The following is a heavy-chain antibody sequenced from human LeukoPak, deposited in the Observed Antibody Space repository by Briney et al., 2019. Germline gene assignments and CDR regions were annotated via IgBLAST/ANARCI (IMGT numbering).Heavy chain of an antibody. CDR3: ARGGRVTMIVVVSDY. V-gene: IGHV1-46*01. J-gene: IGHJ4*02. CDR2: INPSGGST. D-gene: IGHD3-22*01. Sequence: GSSVKVSCKASGGTFSNYAISWVRQAPGQGLEWMGIINPSGGSTSYAQKFQGRVTMTRDMSTSTVYMELSSLRSEDTAVYYCARGGRVTMIVVVSDYWGQGTLVTVSS. CDR1: GGTFSNYA.